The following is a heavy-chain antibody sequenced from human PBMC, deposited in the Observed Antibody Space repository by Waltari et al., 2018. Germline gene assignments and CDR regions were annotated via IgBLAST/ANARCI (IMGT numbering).Heavy chain of an antibody. CDR1: GLSFRNYW. CDR3: TRGGRDSSWYWRD. Sequence: EVQLVESGGGLAQPGGSLRLSCAASGLSFRNYWMTWVRQASGKGPEWVANIKQDGSEKYYMDSVKGRFTISRDNAKNSLYLQMNNLRVEDTAVYYCTRGGRDSSWYWRDWGQGTLVTVSS. J-gene: IGHJ4*02. V-gene: IGHV3-7*01. D-gene: IGHD6-13*01. CDR2: IKQDGSEK.